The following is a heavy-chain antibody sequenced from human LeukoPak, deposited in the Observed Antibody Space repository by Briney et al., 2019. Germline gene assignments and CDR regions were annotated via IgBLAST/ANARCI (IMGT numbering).Heavy chain of an antibody. CDR3: ARDSSLGMD. J-gene: IGHJ4*02. D-gene: IGHD1-26*01. CDR1: GFTFSTYA. CDR2: ISGSGVNT. V-gene: IGHV3-64*01. Sequence: GGSLRLSCAASGFTFSTYAMYWVRQAPGKGLEYVSAISGSGVNTYYANSVKGRFTISRDNSKNTLYLQLGSLRAEDMAVYYCARDSSLGMDWGQGTLVTVS.